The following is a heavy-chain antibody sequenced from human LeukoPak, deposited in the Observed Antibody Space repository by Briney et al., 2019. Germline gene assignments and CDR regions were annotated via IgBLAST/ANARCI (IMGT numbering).Heavy chain of an antibody. CDR3: ARRDTTYKEGRYYYYMDV. D-gene: IGHD1-1*01. CDR2: INPSGGST. CDR1: GYTFTSYY. V-gene: IGHV1-46*01. Sequence: GASVKVSCKASGYTFTSYYMHWVRQAPGQGLEWMGIINPSGGSTSYAQKFQGRVTITADESTSTAYMELSSLRSEDTAVYYCARRDTTYKEGRYYYYMDVWGKGTTVTVSS. J-gene: IGHJ6*03.